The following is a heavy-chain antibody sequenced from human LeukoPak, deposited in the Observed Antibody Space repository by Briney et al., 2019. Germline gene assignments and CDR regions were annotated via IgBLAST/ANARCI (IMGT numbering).Heavy chain of an antibody. V-gene: IGHV3-7*01. D-gene: IGHD3-9*01. CDR2: IKQDGSEK. CDR1: GFTFSSYW. CDR3: ARVLRYFDWTMGYYYYMDV. J-gene: IGHJ6*03. Sequence: GGSLRLSCAASGFTFSSYWMSWVRQAPGKGLEGVANIKQDGSEKYYVDSVKGRFTISRDNAKNSLYLQMNSLRAEDTAVYYCARVLRYFDWTMGYYYYMDVWGKGTTVTVSS.